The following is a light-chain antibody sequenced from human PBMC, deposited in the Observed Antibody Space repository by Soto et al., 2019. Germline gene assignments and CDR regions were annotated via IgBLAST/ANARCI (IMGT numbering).Light chain of an antibody. CDR2: DVT. CDR3: CSHSASYTFV. CDR1: SSDVGGYNS. V-gene: IGLV2-11*01. J-gene: IGLJ1*01. Sequence: QSALTQPASVSGSPGQSITVSCTGTSSDVGGYNSVSWYQQHPGKAPQLIIYDVTQRPSGVPDRFSGSKSGNTASLSISGLQAEDEADYYCCSHSASYTFVFGTGTKVTVL.